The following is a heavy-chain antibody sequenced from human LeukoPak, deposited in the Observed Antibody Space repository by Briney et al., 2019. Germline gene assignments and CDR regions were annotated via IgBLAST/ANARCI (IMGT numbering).Heavy chain of an antibody. V-gene: IGHV3-23*01. CDR2: ITAGGDST. Sequence: GGSLRLSCAASGFTFSGYAMSWVRLAPGEGLEWVSAITAGGDSTYYAESVKGRFTISRDNLKNMVFLQMSALRAEDTAIYYCAKSHASIWNVYDYWGQGTLVTVSS. CDR3: AKSHASIWNVYDY. D-gene: IGHD6-13*01. CDR1: GFTFSGYA. J-gene: IGHJ4*02.